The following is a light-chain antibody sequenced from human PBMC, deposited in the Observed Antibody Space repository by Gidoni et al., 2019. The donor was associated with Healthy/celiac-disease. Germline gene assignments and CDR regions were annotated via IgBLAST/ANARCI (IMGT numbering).Light chain of an antibody. J-gene: IGLJ2*01. CDR3: QSYDSSLSGSPHVV. V-gene: IGLV1-40*01. Sequence: QSVLPQPPSVSGAPGQRVTLSCTGSSPNIGGGYDVHWYQQLPGTAPKLLIYGNSNRPSGVPDRFSGSKSGTSASLAITGLQAEDEADYYGQSYDSSLSGSPHVVFGGGTKLTVL. CDR1: SPNIGGGYD. CDR2: GNS.